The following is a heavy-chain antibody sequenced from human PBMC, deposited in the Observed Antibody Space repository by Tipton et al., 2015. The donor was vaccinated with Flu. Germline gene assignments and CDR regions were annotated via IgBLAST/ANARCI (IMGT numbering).Heavy chain of an antibody. CDR3: AKVIPELVAGLDY. Sequence: SLRLSCAASGFTFNNYWMSWVRQAPGKGLEWVANIKQGGSEKYYVDSVKGRFTISRDNFRNTLFLQMNGLRAEDTAVYYCAKVIPELVAGLDYWGQGTLVTVSS. V-gene: IGHV3-7*03. CDR2: IKQGGSEK. D-gene: IGHD6-19*01. CDR1: GFTFNNYW. J-gene: IGHJ4*02.